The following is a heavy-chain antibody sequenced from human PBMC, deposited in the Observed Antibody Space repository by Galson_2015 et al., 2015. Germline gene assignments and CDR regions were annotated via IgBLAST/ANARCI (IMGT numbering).Heavy chain of an antibody. Sequence: SLRLSCAASGFSFSPYTMNWVRQAPGKGLEWLSHISSSGTIIYYADSVKGRFTISRDNAKNSLYLQMNSLRDEDTAVYYCARGGGYCTSCYGIDYWGQGTLVTVSS. J-gene: IGHJ4*02. CDR1: GFSFSPYT. V-gene: IGHV3-48*02. CDR2: ISSSGTII. D-gene: IGHD2-2*01. CDR3: ARGGGYCTSCYGIDY.